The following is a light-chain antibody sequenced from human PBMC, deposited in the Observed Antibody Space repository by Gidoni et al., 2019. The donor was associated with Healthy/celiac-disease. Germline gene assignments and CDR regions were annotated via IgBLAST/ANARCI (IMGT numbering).Light chain of an antibody. CDR3: QQYYSTPPYT. V-gene: IGKV4-1*01. Sequence: DIVMTQSPDSLAVSLGERATINCKSSQSVLYNSNNKNYLAWYQQKPGQPPKLLIYWASTRESGVPDRFSGSGSGTDFTLTISSLQTEDVAVYYCQQYYSTPPYTFXQXTKLEIK. J-gene: IGKJ2*01. CDR1: QSVLYNSNNKNY. CDR2: WAS.